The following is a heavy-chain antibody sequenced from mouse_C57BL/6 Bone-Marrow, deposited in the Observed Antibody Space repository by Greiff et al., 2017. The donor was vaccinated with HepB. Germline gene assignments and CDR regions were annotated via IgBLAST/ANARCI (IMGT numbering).Heavy chain of an antibody. V-gene: IGHV1-55*01. CDR1: GYTFTSYW. D-gene: IGHD2-1*01. CDR3: ARRGNYEFDY. J-gene: IGHJ2*01. Sequence: QVHVKQSGAELVKPGASVKMSCKASGYTFTSYWITWVKQRPGQGLEWIGDIYPGSGSTNYNEKFKSKATLTVDTSSSTAYMQLSSLTSEDSAVYYCARRGNYEFDYWGQGTTLTVSS. CDR2: IYPGSGST.